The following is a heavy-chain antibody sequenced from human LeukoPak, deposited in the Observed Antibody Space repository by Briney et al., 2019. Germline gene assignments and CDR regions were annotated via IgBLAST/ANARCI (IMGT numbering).Heavy chain of an antibody. J-gene: IGHJ4*02. CDR3: AKGLRYFDWLGGFDY. D-gene: IGHD3-9*01. Sequence: PGGSLRLSCAASGFTFSSYSMNWVRQAPGKGLEWVSSISSSSSYIYYADSVKGRFTISRDNAKNSLYLQMNSLRAEDTAVYYCAKGLRYFDWLGGFDYWGQGTLVTVSS. CDR1: GFTFSSYS. CDR2: ISSSSSYI. V-gene: IGHV3-21*04.